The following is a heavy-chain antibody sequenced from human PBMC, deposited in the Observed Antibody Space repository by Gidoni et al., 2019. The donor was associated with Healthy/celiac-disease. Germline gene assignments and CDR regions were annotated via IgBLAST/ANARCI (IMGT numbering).Heavy chain of an antibody. J-gene: IGHJ6*02. D-gene: IGHD6-13*01. CDR2: INHSGST. V-gene: IGHV4-34*01. CDR3: ARYSQIAAAGPYGMDV. CDR1: GGSFSGYY. Sequence: QVQLQQWGAGLFKPSETLSLTCAVYGGSFSGYYGSWILQPPWKGLEWMGEINHSGSTNYNPSLKSRVTISVDTSKNQCSLKLSAVTAADTAVYYCARYSQIAAAGPYGMDVWGQGTTVTVSS.